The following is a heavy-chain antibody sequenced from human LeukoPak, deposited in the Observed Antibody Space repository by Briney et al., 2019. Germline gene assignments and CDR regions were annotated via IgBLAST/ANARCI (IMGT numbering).Heavy chain of an antibody. CDR2: INPSGGST. CDR3: ARVTSYGYEFDY. Sequence: GASVKVSCKASGYTFTSYYMHWVRQAPGQGLEWMGIINPSGGSTSSPQNFQDRVTMTRDTSTSTVYMELSSLRSEDTAVYYCARVTSYGYEFDYWGQGTLVTVSS. CDR1: GYTFTSYY. J-gene: IGHJ4*02. V-gene: IGHV1-46*01. D-gene: IGHD5-18*01.